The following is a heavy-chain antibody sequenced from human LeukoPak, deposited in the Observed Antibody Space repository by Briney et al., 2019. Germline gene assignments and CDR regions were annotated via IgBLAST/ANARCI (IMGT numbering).Heavy chain of an antibody. CDR2: IRGGGANP. CDR1: GFIFSDYA. J-gene: IGHJ3*02. Sequence: GGSLRLSCAASGFIFSDYAMNWVRQAPGKGLQWVSSIRGGGANPTYIESVKGRFTISRDNSKNTLYLQMSSLRAEDTAVYYCAKMSLSYGNDAFDIWGQGTRVTVSS. CDR3: AKMSLSYGNDAFDI. D-gene: IGHD3-16*01. V-gene: IGHV3-23*01.